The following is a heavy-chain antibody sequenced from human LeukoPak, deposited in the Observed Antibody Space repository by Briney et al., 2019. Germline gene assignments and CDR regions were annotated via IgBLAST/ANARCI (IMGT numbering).Heavy chain of an antibody. V-gene: IGHV4-59*01. CDR1: GGSISSYY. CDR3: ARVGNYGGAFDI. J-gene: IGHJ3*02. Sequence: SETLSLTCTVSGGSISSYYWSWIRQPPGKGLEWIGYIYYSGSTNYNPSLKSRVTISVDTSKNQFSLKLSSVTAADTAVYYCARVGNYGGAFDIWGQGTMVTVSS. D-gene: IGHD3-10*01. CDR2: IYYSGST.